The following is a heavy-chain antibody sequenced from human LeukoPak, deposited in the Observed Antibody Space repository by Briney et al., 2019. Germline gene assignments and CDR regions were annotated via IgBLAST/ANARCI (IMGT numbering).Heavy chain of an antibody. Sequence: GGSLPLSCAASGLTFSSYAMRWVRQAPGKGLEWVSAISGSGGSTYYADSVKGRFTISRDNSKNTLFLQMSSLRAEDTAVYYSAKGVSSSRHPADVWGQGTTVTVSS. CDR2: ISGSGGST. V-gene: IGHV3-23*01. CDR3: AKGVSSSRHPADV. D-gene: IGHD6-13*01. CDR1: GLTFSSYA. J-gene: IGHJ6*02.